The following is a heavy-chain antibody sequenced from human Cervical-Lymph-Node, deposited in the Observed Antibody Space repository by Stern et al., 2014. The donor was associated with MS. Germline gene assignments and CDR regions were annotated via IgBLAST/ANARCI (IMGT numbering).Heavy chain of an antibody. CDR2: FDPEHGKT. CDR1: GYTLSEIS. CDR3: ATHRGRVTYYYGMDV. D-gene: IGHD2-21*02. J-gene: IGHJ6*02. V-gene: IGHV1-24*01. Sequence: QVQLVQSGAAVKKPGASVKVSCKVSGYTLSEISMHWVRQAPGKGLEWMGGFDPEHGKTRYAQKFQGRVTMAENRSTDTAYMELSSLRSEDTAVYYCATHRGRVTYYYGMDVWGQGTTVTVSS.